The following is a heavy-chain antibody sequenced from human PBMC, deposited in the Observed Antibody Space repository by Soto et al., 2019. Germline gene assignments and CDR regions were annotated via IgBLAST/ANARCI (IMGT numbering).Heavy chain of an antibody. D-gene: IGHD6-19*01. V-gene: IGHV1-18*01. J-gene: IGHJ1*01. CDR3: ARSNGWADSAAYFQH. CDR1: GYTFTSYG. Sequence: ASVKVSCKASGYTFTSYGISWVRQAPGQGLEWMGWISAYNGNTNYAQKLQGRVTMTTDTSTSTAYMELRSLRSDDTAVYYCARSNGWADSAAYFQHWGQGTLVTVSS. CDR2: ISAYNGNT.